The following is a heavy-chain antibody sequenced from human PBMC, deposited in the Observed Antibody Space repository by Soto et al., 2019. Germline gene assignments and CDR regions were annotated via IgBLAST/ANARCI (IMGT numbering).Heavy chain of an antibody. CDR2: MSGSGGRT. V-gene: IGHV3-23*01. CDR1: GFTFSSYD. Sequence: PGGSLRLSCAASGFTFSSYDMSLVRQAPGKGLEWVSAMSGSGGRTYYADSVKGRFTISRDNSKNTLYLQMNSLRAEDTAVYYCAKENAGPFDYWGQGTLVTVSS. CDR3: AKENAGPFDY. J-gene: IGHJ4*02. D-gene: IGHD2-8*01.